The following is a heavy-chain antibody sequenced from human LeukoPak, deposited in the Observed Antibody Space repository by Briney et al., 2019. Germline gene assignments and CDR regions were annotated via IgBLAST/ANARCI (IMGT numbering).Heavy chain of an antibody. V-gene: IGHV3-23*01. J-gene: IGHJ6*03. D-gene: IGHD6-6*01. CDR3: TREGSSSSVAYYYYYYYMDV. Sequence: PGGSLRLSCAASGFPFSSLAMGWVRQAPGKGLEGFSAISGSGGSTYYADSVKGRFTISRDNSKNTLYLQMNSLRAEDTAVYYCTREGSSSSVAYYYYYYYMDVWGKGTTVTVSS. CDR1: GFPFSSLA. CDR2: ISGSGGST.